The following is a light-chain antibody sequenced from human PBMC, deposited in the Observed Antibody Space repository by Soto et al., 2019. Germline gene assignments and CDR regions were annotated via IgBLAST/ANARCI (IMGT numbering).Light chain of an antibody. CDR1: ALPKQY. V-gene: IGLV3-25*02. CDR3: QSADSSGTS. J-gene: IGLJ2*01. Sequence: SYELTQPPSVSVSPGQTARITCSGAALPKQYVYWYQQKPGQAPVLVMYKDSERPSGIPERFSGSSSGTTVTLTIRGVQAEGEAYYYCQSADSSGTSFGGGTKLTVL. CDR2: KDS.